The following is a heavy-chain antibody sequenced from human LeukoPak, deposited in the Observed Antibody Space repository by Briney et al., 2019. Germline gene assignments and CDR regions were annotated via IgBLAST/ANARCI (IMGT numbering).Heavy chain of an antibody. CDR1: GGSISSYY. CDR2: IYTSGST. CDR3: AREQRDTAMSRGLDY. V-gene: IGHV4-4*07. J-gene: IGHJ4*02. D-gene: IGHD5-18*01. Sequence: SETLSLTCTVSGGSISSYYWSWIRQPAGKGLEWTGRIYTSGSTNYNPSLKSRVTMSLDTSKSQFSLKLSSVTAADTAVYYCAREQRDTAMSRGLDYWGQGTLVTVSS.